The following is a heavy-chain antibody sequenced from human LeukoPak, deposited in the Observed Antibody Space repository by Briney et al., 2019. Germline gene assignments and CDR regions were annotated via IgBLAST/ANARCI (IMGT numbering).Heavy chain of an antibody. J-gene: IGHJ3*02. V-gene: IGHV4-38-2*02. CDR3: ARSGGLDSFDI. Sequence: SETLSLTCTVSGYSISSGYYWGWIRQPPGKGLEWIGYIYHIGSTNYNPSLKSRVTISVDTSKNQFSLKLSSVTAADTAVYYCARSGGLDSFDIWGQGTMVTVSS. CDR1: GYSISSGYY. D-gene: IGHD3-10*01. CDR2: IYHIGST.